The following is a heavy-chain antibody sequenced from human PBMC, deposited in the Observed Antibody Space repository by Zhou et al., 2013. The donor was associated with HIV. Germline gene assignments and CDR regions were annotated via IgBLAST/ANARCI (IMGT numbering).Heavy chain of an antibody. V-gene: IGHV1-8*02. CDR1: GYIFTTYN. J-gene: IGHJ6*02. D-gene: IGHD1-1*01. CDR2: INPSTSHT. CDR3: ARRGTWGDRFNVIRGGLDV. Sequence: QVQLVQSGAEVKMPGASVKVSCKTSGYIFTTYNINWVRQAPGQGLEWMGWINPSTSHTTYAQNFQGRVTMTRNISINTAYMELNSLRSEDTAVYYCARRGTWGDRFNVIRGGLDVWGQGTTVTVSS.